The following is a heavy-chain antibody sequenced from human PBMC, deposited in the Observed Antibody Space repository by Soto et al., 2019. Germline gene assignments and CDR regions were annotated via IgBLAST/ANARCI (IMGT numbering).Heavy chain of an antibody. CDR2: IKPGGGTA. J-gene: IGHJ5*02. V-gene: IGHV1-46*01. D-gene: IGHD3-22*01. CDR1: GYTFANYF. Sequence: ASVKVSCKASGYTFANYFMHWVRQAPGQGLEWMGVIKPGGGTADYTQKFQDRVTMTSDTSTSTVYMELSSLRSEDTAVYYCAREYPSTYYFDPWGQGTLVTVSS. CDR3: AREYPSTYYFDP.